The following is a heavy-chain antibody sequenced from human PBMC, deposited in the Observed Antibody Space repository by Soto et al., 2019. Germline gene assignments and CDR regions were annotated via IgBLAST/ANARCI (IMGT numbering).Heavy chain of an antibody. V-gene: IGHV3-73*01. D-gene: IGHD3-16*01. CDR3: TRSHQTYDYATL. CDR1: GFTFSGSA. CDR2: IRSKANSYAT. J-gene: IGHJ4*02. Sequence: GGSLRLSCAASGFTFSGSAMHWVRQASGKGLEWVGRIRSKANSYATAYAASVKGRFTISRDDSKNTAYLQMNSLKTEDTAVYYCTRSHQTYDYATLWGQGTLVTVSS.